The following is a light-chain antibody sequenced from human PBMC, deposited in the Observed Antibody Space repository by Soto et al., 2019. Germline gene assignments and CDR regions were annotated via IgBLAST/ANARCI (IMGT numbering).Light chain of an antibody. CDR1: NIGSQS. J-gene: IGLJ2*01. V-gene: IGLV3-21*02. CDR2: DDS. CDR3: QVWDSSSDHVV. Sequence: SYVLTQPPSVSVAPGQTARITCGGNNIGSQSVHWYQQRPGQAPVLVVHDDSDRPSGIPDRFYGSNSGYTATLTISRVEAGDEADYYCQVWDSSSDHVVFGGGTKLTVL.